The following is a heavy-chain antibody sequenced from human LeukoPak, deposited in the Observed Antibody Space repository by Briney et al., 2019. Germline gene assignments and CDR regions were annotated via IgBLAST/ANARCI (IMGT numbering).Heavy chain of an antibody. D-gene: IGHD5-18*01. V-gene: IGHV3-11*04. CDR3: AREGLKGYSYDRGHFDY. J-gene: IGHJ4*02. Sequence: GGSLRLSCAASGFTFSDYYMSWIRQAPGKGLEWVSYISSSSSTIYYADSEKGRFTISRDNAKNSLYLQMNSLRAEDTAVYYCAREGLKGYSYDRGHFDYWGQGTLVTVSS. CDR2: ISSSSSTI. CDR1: GFTFSDYY.